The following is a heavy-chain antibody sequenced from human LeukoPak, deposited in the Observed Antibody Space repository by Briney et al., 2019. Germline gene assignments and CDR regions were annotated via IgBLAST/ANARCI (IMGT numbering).Heavy chain of an antibody. CDR3: ATGNWRRWFGEPPFDY. J-gene: IGHJ4*02. CDR1: GYTLTELS. D-gene: IGHD3-10*01. CDR2: FDPEDGET. Sequence: ASVKVSCKVSGYTLTELSMHWVRQAPGKGLERMGGFDPEDGETIYAQKFQGRVTMTEDTSTDTAYMELSSLRSEDTAVYYCATGNWRRWFGEPPFDYWGQGTLVTVSS. V-gene: IGHV1-24*01.